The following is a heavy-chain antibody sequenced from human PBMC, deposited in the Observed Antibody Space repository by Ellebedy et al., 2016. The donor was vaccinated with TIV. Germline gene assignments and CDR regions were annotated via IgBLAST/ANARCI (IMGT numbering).Heavy chain of an antibody. CDR1: GGSISSYY. CDR2: INSRGTT. Sequence: SETLSLTCTVSGGSISSYYWTWIRQSPGKGLEYIGYINSRGTTNSNPSLKSRVTMSTDTYKNQFSLNLNSVTAADTAMYYCARQRAVDFYDSSGYYSDYFDYWGQGTLVTVSS. V-gene: IGHV4-59*08. CDR3: ARQRAVDFYDSSGYYSDYFDY. J-gene: IGHJ4*02. D-gene: IGHD3-22*01.